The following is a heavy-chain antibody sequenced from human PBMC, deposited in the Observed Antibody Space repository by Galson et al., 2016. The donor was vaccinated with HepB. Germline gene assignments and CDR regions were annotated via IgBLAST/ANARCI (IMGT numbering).Heavy chain of an antibody. CDR3: ARHTAWGPFDY. V-gene: IGHV5-10-1*01. CDR1: GYSFSSYW. D-gene: IGHD5-18*01. Sequence: QSGAEVKKPGESLRISCKASGYSFSSYWISWVRQMPGRGLEWMGRIDPSDFYTSYSPSFQGHVTVSIDKSISTAYLQWSSLKASDTAMYYCARHTAWGPFDYWGQGTLVTVSS. J-gene: IGHJ4*02. CDR2: IDPSDFYT.